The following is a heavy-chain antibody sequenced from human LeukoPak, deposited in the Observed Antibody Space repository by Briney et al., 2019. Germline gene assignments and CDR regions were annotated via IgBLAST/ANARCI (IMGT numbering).Heavy chain of an antibody. CDR1: GFTFSSYE. CDR2: IYSKTGGGST. D-gene: IGHD3-22*01. J-gene: IGHJ4*02. CDR3: TRGSNSDSSADFDQ. Sequence: PGGSLRLSCGASGFTFSSYEMNWVRQAPGKGLEWVGRIYSKTGGGSTEYAAPVKGRFTISRDDSKNTLWLQMNSLKTEDTAVYYCTRGSNSDSSADFDQWGQGTLVTVSP. V-gene: IGHV3-15*01.